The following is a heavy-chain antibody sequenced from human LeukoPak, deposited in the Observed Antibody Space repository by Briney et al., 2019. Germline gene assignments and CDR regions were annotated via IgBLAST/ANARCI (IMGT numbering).Heavy chain of an antibody. V-gene: IGHV3-48*04. D-gene: IGHD1-1*01. CDR1: GFTFSTYS. CDR2: ISGSSSNI. J-gene: IGHJ5*02. CDR3: AKEVQENWFDP. Sequence: GGSLRLSCAASGFTFSTYSMNWVRQAPGKGLEWVSYISGSSSNIYYADSVKGRFTISRDNANNSLFLQMDSLRAEDTAVYYCAKEVQENWFDPWGQGTLVTVSS.